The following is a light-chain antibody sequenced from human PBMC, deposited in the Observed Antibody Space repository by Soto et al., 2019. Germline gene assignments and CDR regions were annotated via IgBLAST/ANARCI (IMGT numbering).Light chain of an antibody. Sequence: QSVLTQPPSVSGAPGQRVTISCTGSSSNIGAGYDVHWYQQLPGTAPKLLIYGNSNRPSGVPDRFSGSKSGTSASLAITGLQAEDEAEYYCQSYDSSLSGVVFGTGTKVTVL. CDR3: QSYDSSLSGVV. CDR2: GNS. CDR1: SSNIGAGYD. V-gene: IGLV1-40*01. J-gene: IGLJ1*01.